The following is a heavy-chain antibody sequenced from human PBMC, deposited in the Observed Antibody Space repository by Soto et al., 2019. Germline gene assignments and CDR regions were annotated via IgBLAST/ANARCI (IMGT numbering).Heavy chain of an antibody. Sequence: QVQLQESGPGLVQPSQTLSLTCSVSGDPVSDGSYYWTWVRQHPVKGLEWIGYIYHTGNTYYNPSLQFRLIMSIDTSKNQFSLHLYSLTAADTAVYFWAAKLGTTHYFDFWGQGSLVAVSS. V-gene: IGHV4-31*03. D-gene: IGHD7-27*01. CDR1: GDPVSDGSYY. J-gene: IGHJ4*02. CDR2: IYHTGNT. CDR3: AAKLGTTHYFDF.